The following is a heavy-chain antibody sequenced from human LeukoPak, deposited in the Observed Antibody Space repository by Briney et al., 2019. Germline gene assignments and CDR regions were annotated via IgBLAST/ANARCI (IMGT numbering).Heavy chain of an antibody. Sequence: GRSLRLSCAASGFTFSSYWMNWVRQAPGKGLVWVSRIASDGSSTTYADSVKGRFSISRDNAKNTLYLQMDSLRVEDTAVYYCARGRPHGNDYWGQGTLVTVSS. J-gene: IGHJ4*02. V-gene: IGHV3-74*01. CDR1: GFTFSSYW. CDR3: ARGRPHGNDY. D-gene: IGHD4-23*01. CDR2: IASDGSST.